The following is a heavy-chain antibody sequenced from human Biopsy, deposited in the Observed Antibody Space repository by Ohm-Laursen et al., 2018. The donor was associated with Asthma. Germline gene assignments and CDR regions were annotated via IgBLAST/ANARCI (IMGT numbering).Heavy chain of an antibody. CDR3: ARKAGSCISRTCYSLDF. J-gene: IGHJ4*02. V-gene: IGHV1-69*13. CDR1: GGTFNTYV. Sequence: SVTASCKPLGGTFNTYVISWVRQAPGHGLEWKGGINSVFGTTTYPQKFQDRVTITADDSTSTVYMELSSLRSEDTAVYYCARKAGSCISRTCYSLDFWGQGTLVTVSS. CDR2: INSVFGTT. D-gene: IGHD2-2*01.